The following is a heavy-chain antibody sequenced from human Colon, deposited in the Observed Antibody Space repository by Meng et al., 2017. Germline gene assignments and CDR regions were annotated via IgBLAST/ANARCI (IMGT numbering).Heavy chain of an antibody. CDR3: ARNPVIPDARTFDL. J-gene: IGHJ5*02. Sequence: QVQLQESGPGLVKPSQTASLTCTVSGGFLNSDDFYWSWIRQSPGGGLEWIGLLSYGGSTFYNPSLRSRVAISADTSKSQFSLYLRSVTAADTAVYYCARNPVIPDARTFDLWGQGALVTVSS. V-gene: IGHV4-30-4*01. D-gene: IGHD2-2*01. CDR2: LSYGGST. CDR1: GGFLNSDDFY.